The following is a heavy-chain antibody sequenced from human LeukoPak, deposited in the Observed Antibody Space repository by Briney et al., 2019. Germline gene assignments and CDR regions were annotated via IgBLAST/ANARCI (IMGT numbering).Heavy chain of an antibody. CDR2: ISYDGSNK. V-gene: IGHV3-30*19. CDR1: GFTFSSYG. Sequence: TGGSLRLSCAASGFTFSSYGMHWVRQAPGKGLEWVAVISYDGSNKYYADSVKGRFTISRDNSKNTLYLQMNSLRAEDTAVYYCARYYDFWSGYDYWGQGTLVTVSS. D-gene: IGHD3-3*01. CDR3: ARYYDFWSGYDY. J-gene: IGHJ4*02.